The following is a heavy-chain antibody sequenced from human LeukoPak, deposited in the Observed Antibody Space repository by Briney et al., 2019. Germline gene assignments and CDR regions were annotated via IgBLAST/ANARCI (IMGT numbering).Heavy chain of an antibody. CDR2: ISGSGDTT. D-gene: IGHD4-17*01. CDR1: GFTFSSYA. V-gene: IGHV3-23*01. J-gene: IGHJ4*02. CDR3: AKVNTRGDYVPFDS. Sequence: SGGSLRLSCAASGFTFSSYAMNWVRQAPGKGLEWVSAISGSGDTTYYADSVKGRFTISRDNSKNTLYLQMNSLRVEDTAVYHCAKVNTRGDYVPFDSWGQGTLVTVSS.